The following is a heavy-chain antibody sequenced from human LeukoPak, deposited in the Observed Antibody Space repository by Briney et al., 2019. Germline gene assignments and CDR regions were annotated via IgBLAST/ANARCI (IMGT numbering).Heavy chain of an antibody. J-gene: IGHJ4*02. D-gene: IGHD3-10*01. CDR3: AFGYGSGPYYKGFFDY. CDR1: GFTFSSHA. V-gene: IGHV3-64D*09. Sequence: GGSLRLSCSASGFTFSSHAMHWVRQAPGKGLEYVSAISSDGARKYYADSVKGRFTISRDNPKNTLYLQMSSLRAEDTAVYYCAFGYGSGPYYKGFFDYWGQGTLVTVSS. CDR2: ISSDGARK.